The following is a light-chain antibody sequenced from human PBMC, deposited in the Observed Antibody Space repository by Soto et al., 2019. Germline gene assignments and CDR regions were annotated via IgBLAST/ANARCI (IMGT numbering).Light chain of an antibody. CDR1: QSVLYSSNNTNY. J-gene: IGKJ4*01. V-gene: IGKV4-1*01. CDR3: QQYYSTPLT. Sequence: DIVMTQSPDSLAVSLGERATINCKSSQSVLYSSNNTNYLAWYQQKPGQPPKLLIYWASTRESGVPDRFSGSGSRTDFTLTISSLQAEDVAVYYCQQYYSTPLTFGGGTKVEIK. CDR2: WAS.